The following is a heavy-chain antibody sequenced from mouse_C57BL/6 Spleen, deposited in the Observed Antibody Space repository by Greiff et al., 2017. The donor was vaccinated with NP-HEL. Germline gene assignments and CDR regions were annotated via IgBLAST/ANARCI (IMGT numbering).Heavy chain of an antibody. J-gene: IGHJ3*01. D-gene: IGHD2-1*01. CDR3: TGNGNYAWFAY. Sequence: VQLQQSGAELVRPGASVTLSCKASGYTFTDYEMHWVKQTPVHGLEWIGAIDPETGGTAYNQKFKGKAILTADKSSSTAYMELRSLTSEDSAVYYCTGNGNYAWFAYWGQGTLVTVSA. CDR1: GYTFTDYE. CDR2: IDPETGGT. V-gene: IGHV1-15*01.